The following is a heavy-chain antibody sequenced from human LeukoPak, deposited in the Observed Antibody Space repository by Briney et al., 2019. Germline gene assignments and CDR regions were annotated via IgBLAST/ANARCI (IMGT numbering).Heavy chain of an antibody. J-gene: IGHJ6*02. CDR1: GFTFNSYS. Sequence: PGGSLRLSCAASGFTFNSYSMNWVRQAPGKGLEWVSSISSSSSYIYYADSVKGRFTISRDNAKNSLYLQMNSLRAEDTAVYYCARDWHYYYYYGMDVWGQGTTVTVSS. V-gene: IGHV3-21*01. CDR3: ARDWHYYYYYGMDV. CDR2: ISSSSSYI.